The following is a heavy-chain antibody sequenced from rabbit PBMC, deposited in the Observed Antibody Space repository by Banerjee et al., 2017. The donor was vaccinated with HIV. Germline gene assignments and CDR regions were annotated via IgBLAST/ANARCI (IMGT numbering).Heavy chain of an antibody. CDR1: GFSFSSSYD. CDR3: ARVAGSSYY. D-gene: IGHD8-1*01. V-gene: IGHV1S40*01. CDR2: IYTGDGNT. J-gene: IGHJ2*01. Sequence: QQLVESGGGLVKPGASLTLTCKASGFSFSSSYDMCWVRQAPGKGLEWIACIYTGDGNTYYASWAKGRFTISKTSSTTVTLQMTSLTAADTATYFCARVAGSSYYWGPGTLVTVS.